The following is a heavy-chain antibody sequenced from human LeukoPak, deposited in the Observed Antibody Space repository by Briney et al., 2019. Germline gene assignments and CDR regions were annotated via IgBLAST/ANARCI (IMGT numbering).Heavy chain of an antibody. CDR2: IKQDGSEK. J-gene: IGHJ4*02. D-gene: IGHD3-3*01. CDR1: GFTFSNYW. V-gene: IGHV3-7*01. Sequence: GGSLRLSCAASGFTFSNYWMSWVRQAPGKGLEWVANIKQDGSEKYYVDSVKGRFTISRDNGKNSLYLQMKSLRAEDTAVYYCARCPDFWSGYADYWGQGTLVTVSS. CDR3: ARCPDFWSGYADY.